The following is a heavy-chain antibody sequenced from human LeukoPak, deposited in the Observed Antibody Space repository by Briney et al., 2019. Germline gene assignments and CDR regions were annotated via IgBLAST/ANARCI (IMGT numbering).Heavy chain of an antibody. CDR1: GGSIRSSGHY. CDR2: ISHSGNT. Sequence: SQTLSLTCTVSGGSIRSSGHYWTWIRQHPEKGLEWIGYISHSGNTYYNPSLKTRISISLGTSSNHFSLRLSSVTAADTAVHYCARARDVCGGGCPEVANWFDPWGQGTLVTVSS. J-gene: IGHJ5*02. V-gene: IGHV4-31*03. D-gene: IGHD2-21*02. CDR3: ARARDVCGGGCPEVANWFDP.